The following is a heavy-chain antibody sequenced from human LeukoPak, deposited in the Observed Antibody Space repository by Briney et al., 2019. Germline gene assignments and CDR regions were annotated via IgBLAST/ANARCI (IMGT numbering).Heavy chain of an antibody. CDR3: APQDHAGSWFDP. Sequence: SGPTLLKPTQTLTLTCTFSGFSLSTSGVGVGWIRQPPGKALEWLALIYWDDDKRYSPSLKSRLTITKDTSKNQVVLTMTNMDPVDTATYYCAPQDHAGSWFDPWGQGTLVTVSS. J-gene: IGHJ5*02. CDR1: GFSLSTSGVG. V-gene: IGHV2-5*02. CDR2: IYWDDDK. D-gene: IGHD2-15*01.